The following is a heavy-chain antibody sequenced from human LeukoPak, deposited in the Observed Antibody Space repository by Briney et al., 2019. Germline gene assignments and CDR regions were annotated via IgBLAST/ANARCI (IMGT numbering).Heavy chain of an antibody. D-gene: IGHD3-22*01. CDR2: ISAHNGNT. Sequence: ASVKLSCKASGYTFTSYYMHWVRQAPGQGLEWMGWISAHNGNTNYAQKLQGRVTMTTDTSTSTTYMELRSLRSDDTAVYYCARGSPDYNYDSSGYSAPDYWGQGTLVTVSS. J-gene: IGHJ4*02. V-gene: IGHV1-18*04. CDR3: ARGSPDYNYDSSGYSAPDY. CDR1: GYTFTSYY.